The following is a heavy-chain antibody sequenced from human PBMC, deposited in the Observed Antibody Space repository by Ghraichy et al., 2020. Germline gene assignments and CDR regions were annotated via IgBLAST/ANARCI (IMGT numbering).Heavy chain of an antibody. CDR3: ARDQGEATTAYYFDY. J-gene: IGHJ4*02. CDR1: GYTFTGYY. CDR2: INPNSGGT. Sequence: ASVKVSCKASGYTFTGYYMHWVRQAPGQGLEWMGWINPNSGGTNYAQKFQGRVTMTRDTSISTAYMELSRLRSDDTAVYYCARDQGEATTAYYFDYSGQGTLVTVSS. D-gene: IGHD1-26*01. V-gene: IGHV1-2*02.